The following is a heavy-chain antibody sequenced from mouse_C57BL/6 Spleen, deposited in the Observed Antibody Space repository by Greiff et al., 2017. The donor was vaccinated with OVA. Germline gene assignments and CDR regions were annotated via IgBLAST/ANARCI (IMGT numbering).Heavy chain of an antibody. CDR1: GFTFSNYW. V-gene: IGHV6-3*01. CDR3: TRDGYPTSY. CDR2: IRLKSDNYAT. Sequence: EVKLEESGGGLVQPGGSMKLSCVASGFTFSNYWMNWVRQSPEKGLEWVAQIRLKSDNYATHYAESVKGRFTISRDDSKSSVYLQMNNLRAEDTGIYYCTRDGYPTSYWGQGTLVTVSA. D-gene: IGHD2-3*01. J-gene: IGHJ3*01.